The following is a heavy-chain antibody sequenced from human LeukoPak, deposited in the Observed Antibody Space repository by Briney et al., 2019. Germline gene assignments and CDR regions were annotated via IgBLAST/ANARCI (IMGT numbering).Heavy chain of an antibody. D-gene: IGHD2-15*01. Sequence: SETLSLTCTVSGDSLSPYYWGWIRQPPAKGLEWLGYISYSGSTNYSPSLKSRVTISVDTSKNQFSLKLSSVTAADTAVYYCAREGNYCSGGSCYDYYFDYWGQGTLVTVSS. J-gene: IGHJ4*02. CDR1: GDSLSPYY. CDR2: ISYSGST. V-gene: IGHV4-59*01. CDR3: AREGNYCSGGSCYDYYFDY.